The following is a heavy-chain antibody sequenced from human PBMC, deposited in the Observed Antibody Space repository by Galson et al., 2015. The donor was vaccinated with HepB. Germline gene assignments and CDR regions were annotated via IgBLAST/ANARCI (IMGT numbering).Heavy chain of an antibody. J-gene: IGHJ4*02. CDR1: GFTIGDYV. CDR2: IRSKAYGGTT. V-gene: IGHV3-49*03. CDR3: TRGYSSSWYWTGPEGSDSDY. D-gene: IGHD6-13*01. Sequence: SLRLSCAASGFTIGDYVMSWFRPAPGKGLEWVGFIRSKAYGGTTEYAASVKGRFTISRDDSKSIAYLQMNSLKTEDTAVYYCTRGYSSSWYWTGPEGSDSDYWGQGTLVTVSS.